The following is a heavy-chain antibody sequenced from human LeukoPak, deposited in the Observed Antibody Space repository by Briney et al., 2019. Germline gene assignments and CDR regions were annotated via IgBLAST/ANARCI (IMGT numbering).Heavy chain of an antibody. Sequence: SETLSLTCTVSGGSISSYYWSWIRQPPGMGLEWIGYIYYSGSTDYNPSLKSRVTISVDTSKNQFSLELSSVAAADTAVYYCARSAYDHDAFDIWGQGTMVTVSS. J-gene: IGHJ3*02. CDR3: ARSAYDHDAFDI. CDR2: IYYSGST. D-gene: IGHD3-22*01. CDR1: GGSISSYY. V-gene: IGHV4-59*01.